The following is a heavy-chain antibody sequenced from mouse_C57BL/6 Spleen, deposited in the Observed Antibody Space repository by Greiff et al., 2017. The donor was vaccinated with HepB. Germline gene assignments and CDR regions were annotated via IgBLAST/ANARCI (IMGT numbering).Heavy chain of an antibody. CDR1: GFTFSSYT. CDR2: ISGGGGNT. D-gene: IGHD1-1*01. Sequence: EVQGVESGGGLVKPGGSLKLSCAASGFTFSSYTMSWVRQTPEKRLEWVATISGGGGNTYYPDSVKGRFTISRDNAKNTLYLQMSSLRSEDTALYYCARRDYGSRYWYFDVWGTGTTVTVSS. J-gene: IGHJ1*03. CDR3: ARRDYGSRYWYFDV. V-gene: IGHV5-9*01.